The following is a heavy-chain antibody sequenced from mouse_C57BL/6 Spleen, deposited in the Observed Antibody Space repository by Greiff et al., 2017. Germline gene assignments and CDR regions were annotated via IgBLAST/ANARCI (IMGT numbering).Heavy chain of an antibody. J-gene: IGHJ4*01. Sequence: VQLQQPGPELVKPGASVKLSCKASGYTFTSYWMHWVKQRPGQGLEWIGNINPSNGGTNYNEKFKSKATLTVDKSSSTAYMQLSSLTSEDSAVYYCARSVWYEYAMDYWGQGTSVTVSS. CDR1: GYTFTSYW. CDR2: INPSNGGT. D-gene: IGHD2-14*01. V-gene: IGHV1-53*01. CDR3: ARSVWYEYAMDY.